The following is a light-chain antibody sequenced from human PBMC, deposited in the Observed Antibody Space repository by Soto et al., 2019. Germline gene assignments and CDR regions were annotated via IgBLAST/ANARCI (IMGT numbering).Light chain of an antibody. CDR2: TDY. V-gene: IGLV1-44*01. J-gene: IGLJ3*02. CDR1: NSNIGTYT. CDR3: ASWDDSLSGGV. Sequence: QSVLTQPPSASGTPGQRVIISCSGSNSNIGTYTVNWYQQLPGTAPKLLIYTDYQRLSGVPDRFSGSKSGTSASLAISGLQSEDEADYYCASWDDSLSGGVFGGGTKLTVL.